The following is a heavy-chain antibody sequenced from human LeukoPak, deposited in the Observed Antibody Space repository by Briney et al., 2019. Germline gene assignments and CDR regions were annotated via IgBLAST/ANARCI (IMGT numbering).Heavy chain of an antibody. CDR1: GFTFSSYG. CDR3: AKDYALYCSSTSCYFFDY. V-gene: IGHV3-30*02. CDR2: IRYDGSNK. Sequence: GGSLRLSCAASGFTFSSYGMHWVRQAPGKGLEWVAFIRYDGSNKYYADSVKGRFTIPRDNSKNTLYLQMNSLRAEDTAVYYCAKDYALYCSSTSCYFFDYWGQGTLVTVSS. D-gene: IGHD2-2*01. J-gene: IGHJ4*02.